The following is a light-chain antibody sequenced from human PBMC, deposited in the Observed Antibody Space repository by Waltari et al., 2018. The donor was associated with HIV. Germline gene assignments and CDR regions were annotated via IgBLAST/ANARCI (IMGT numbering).Light chain of an antibody. V-gene: IGLV2-14*03. J-gene: IGLJ2*01. CDR3: GSYTTTSTLGV. CDR2: DLT. CDR1: SSDVGAYSY. Sequence: QSALTQPASVSGSPGQSLTISCIGSSSDVGAYSYVPWYQHHPGKAPKLLIYDLTQRPSGISARFSGSKSGNTASLTISGLQADDEADYYCGSYTTTSTLGVFGGGTKLTVL.